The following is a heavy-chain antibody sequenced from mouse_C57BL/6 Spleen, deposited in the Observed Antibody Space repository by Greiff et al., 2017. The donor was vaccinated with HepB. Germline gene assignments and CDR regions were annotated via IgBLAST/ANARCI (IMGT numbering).Heavy chain of an antibody. CDR3: ARAGGRNWYFDV. D-gene: IGHD1-1*01. V-gene: IGHV5-16*01. CDR1: GFTFSDYY. Sequence: EVMLVESEGGLVQPGSSMKLSCTASGFTFSDYYMAWVRQVPEKGLEWVANINYDGSSTYYLDSLKSRFIISRDNAKNILYLQMSSLKSEDTATYYCARAGGRNWYFDVWGTGTTVTVSS. CDR2: INYDGSST. J-gene: IGHJ1*03.